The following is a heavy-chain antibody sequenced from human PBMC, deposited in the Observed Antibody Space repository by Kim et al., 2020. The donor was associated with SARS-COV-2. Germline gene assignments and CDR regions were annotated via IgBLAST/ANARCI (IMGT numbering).Heavy chain of an antibody. J-gene: IGHJ4*02. V-gene: IGHV3-48*02. CDR2: ISSSSSTI. D-gene: IGHD4-17*01. CDR3: ARVPYGDYGNYYFDY. Sequence: GGSLRLSCAASGFTFSSYSMNWVRQAPGKGLEWVSYISSSSSTIYYADSVKGRFTISRDNAKNSLYLQMNSLRDEDTAVYYCARVPYGDYGNYYFDYWGQGTLVTVSS. CDR1: GFTFSSYS.